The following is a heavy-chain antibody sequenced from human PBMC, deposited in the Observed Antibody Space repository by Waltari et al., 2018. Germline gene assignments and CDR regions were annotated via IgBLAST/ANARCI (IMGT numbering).Heavy chain of an antibody. Sequence: QEQLQESGPGLVKPSETLSLTCAVSGYSISSGYYWGWIRQPPGKGLEWIGSIYHSGSTYYNPSLKSRVTISVDTSKNQFSLKLSSVTAADTAVYYCARDLSSGWYSDYWGQGTLVTVSS. CDR3: ARDLSSGWYSDY. CDR1: GYSISSGYY. V-gene: IGHV4-38-2*02. J-gene: IGHJ4*02. D-gene: IGHD6-19*01. CDR2: IYHSGST.